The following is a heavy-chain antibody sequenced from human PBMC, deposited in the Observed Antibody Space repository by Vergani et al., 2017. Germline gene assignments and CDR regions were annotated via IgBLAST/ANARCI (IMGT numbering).Heavy chain of an antibody. Sequence: QVQLVEPGGGVVQPGRSLRLSCAASGFTFSSYAMHWVRQAPGKGLEWVAVISYDGSNKYYADSVKGRFTISRDNSKNTLYLEMSSLRAEDTAMYYCAKDNSETGTTLGYLDVWGNGTTVIVSS. CDR1: GFTFSSYA. D-gene: IGHD1-7*01. CDR3: AKDNSETGTTLGYLDV. J-gene: IGHJ6*03. CDR2: ISYDGSNK. V-gene: IGHV3-30-3*02.